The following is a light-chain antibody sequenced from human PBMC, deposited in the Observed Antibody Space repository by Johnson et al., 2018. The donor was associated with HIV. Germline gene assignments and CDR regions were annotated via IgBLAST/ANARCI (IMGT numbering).Light chain of an antibody. Sequence: QSVLTQPPSVSAAPGQKVTISCSGSNSNIGNNYVSWYQQLPGTAPKLLIYESDQRPSGIPDRFSGSKSGTSATLDITGLPTGDEADYYCGTWDGSLSAGSVFGSGTKLTVL. CDR3: GTWDGSLSAGSV. J-gene: IGLJ1*01. V-gene: IGLV1-51*02. CDR2: ESD. CDR1: NSNIGNNY.